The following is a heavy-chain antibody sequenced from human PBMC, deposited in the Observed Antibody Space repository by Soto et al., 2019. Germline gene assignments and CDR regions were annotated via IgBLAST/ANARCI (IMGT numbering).Heavy chain of an antibody. V-gene: IGHV1-8*01. D-gene: IGHD2-8*01. Sequence: SDKVCCKAYGYTLTRYDINWERQATGQGLEWMGWMNPNSGNTGYAQKVQGRVTMTRNTSISTAYMELSSLRSEDTAVYYCARGGIVLMVYAIRRQSVNAFDSWSQGTMVTVSS. CDR2: MNPNSGNT. J-gene: IGHJ3*02. CDR3: ARGGIVLMVYAIRRQSVNAFDS. CDR1: GYTLTRYD.